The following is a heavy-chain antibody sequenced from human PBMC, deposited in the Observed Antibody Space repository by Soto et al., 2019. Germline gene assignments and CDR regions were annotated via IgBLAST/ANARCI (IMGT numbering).Heavy chain of an antibody. J-gene: IGHJ4*02. CDR2: MNPNSGNT. CDR3: AREIFGVARLPRYVY. CDR1: GYTFTSYD. Sequence: ASVKVSCKASGYTFTSYDINWVRQATGQGLEWMGWMNPNSGNTGYAQKFQGRVTMTRNTSISTAYMELSSLRSEDTAVYYCAREIFGVARLPRYVYWGQGTLVTVSS. D-gene: IGHD3-3*01. V-gene: IGHV1-8*01.